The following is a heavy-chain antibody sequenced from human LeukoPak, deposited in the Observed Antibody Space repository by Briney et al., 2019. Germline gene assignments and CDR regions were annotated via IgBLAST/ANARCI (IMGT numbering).Heavy chain of an antibody. Sequence: GGSLRLSCAASGFTVSSNYMSWVRQAPGKGLEWVSVIYSGGSTYYADSVKGRFTISRDNSKNTLYLRMNSLRAEDTAVYYCARVSSGWSYYFDYWGQGTLVTVSS. D-gene: IGHD6-19*01. CDR2: IYSGGST. CDR1: GFTVSSNY. V-gene: IGHV3-66*01. CDR3: ARVSSGWSYYFDY. J-gene: IGHJ4*02.